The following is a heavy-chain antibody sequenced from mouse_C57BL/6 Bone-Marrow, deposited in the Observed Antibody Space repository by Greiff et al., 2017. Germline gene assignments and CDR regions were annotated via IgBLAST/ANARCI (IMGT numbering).Heavy chain of an antibody. CDR2: ISDGGSYT. Sequence: EVQGVESGGGLVKPGGSLKLSCAASGFTFSSYAMSWVRQTPEKRLEWVATISDGGSYTYYPDNVKGRFTISRDNAKNNLYLQMSHLKSDDTAMYYCARDQAPPAMYYWGQGTSVTVSS. V-gene: IGHV5-4*01. CDR1: GFTFSSYA. CDR3: ARDQAPPAMYY. D-gene: IGHD3-2*02. J-gene: IGHJ4*01.